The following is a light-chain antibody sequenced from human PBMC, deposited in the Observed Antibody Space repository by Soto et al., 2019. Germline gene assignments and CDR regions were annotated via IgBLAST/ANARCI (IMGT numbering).Light chain of an antibody. J-gene: IGKJ1*01. CDR1: QSVRGW. Sequence: DIQLTQSPSTLSASVGDRVTITSRASQSVRGWLAWYQQKPGKAPKLLIYDASGLESGVPSRFSGSGSGTEFTLTISSLQPDDFATYYCQQYNVYSAFGQGTKVEIK. CDR2: DAS. CDR3: QQYNVYSA. V-gene: IGKV1-5*01.